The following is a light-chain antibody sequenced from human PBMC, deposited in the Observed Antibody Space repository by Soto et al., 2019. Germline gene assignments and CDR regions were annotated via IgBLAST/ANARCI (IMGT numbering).Light chain of an antibody. CDR1: KSVSSSY. CDR3: QQYGSSPLYT. CDR2: GAS. Sequence: IVLTQSPGTLSLSPGERATLSCRASKSVSSSYLAWYQQKPGQAPRLLIYGASSRATGIPDRFSGSGSGTDFTLTISRLEPEDFAVYYCQQYGSSPLYTFGQGTKLEIK. J-gene: IGKJ2*01. V-gene: IGKV3-20*01.